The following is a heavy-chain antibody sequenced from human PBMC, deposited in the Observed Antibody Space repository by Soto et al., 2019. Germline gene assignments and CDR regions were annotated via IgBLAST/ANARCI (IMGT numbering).Heavy chain of an antibody. Sequence: PSETLSLTCSVSGGSISSGYYYWSWIRQPPGKGLEWIGNIYYSGNTYYNPSLKSRLIISIDTSKNQFFLKVGSVTAADTAVYCCASPSLYGMDVSGQGNKVTGSS. CDR1: GGSISSGYYY. J-gene: IGHJ6*01. V-gene: IGHV4-30-4*01. CDR3: ASPSLYGMDV. CDR2: IYYSGNT.